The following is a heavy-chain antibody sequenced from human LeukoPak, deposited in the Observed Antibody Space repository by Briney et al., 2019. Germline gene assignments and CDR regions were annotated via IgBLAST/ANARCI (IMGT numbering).Heavy chain of an antibody. CDR3: ARVPPKVYSGSNWFDP. CDR2: MNPNSGNT. J-gene: IGHJ5*02. V-gene: IGHV1-8*03. Sequence: ASVKVSCKASGYTFTSYDINWVRQATGQGLEWMGWMNPNSGNTGYAQKFQGRVTITRNTSISTAYMELSSLRSEDTAVYYCARVPPKVYSGSNWFDPWGQGTLVTVSS. CDR1: GYTFTSYD. D-gene: IGHD2-15*01.